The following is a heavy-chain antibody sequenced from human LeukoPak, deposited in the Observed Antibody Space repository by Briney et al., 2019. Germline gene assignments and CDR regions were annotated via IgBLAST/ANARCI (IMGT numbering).Heavy chain of an antibody. CDR2: INHSGST. J-gene: IGHJ5*02. Sequence: SETLSLTCAVYGGSFSGYYWSWIRQPPGKGLEWIGKINHSGSTNYNPSLKSRVTISVDTSKNQFSLKLSSVTAADTAVYYCARVARFLEWLSWFDPWGQGTLVTVSS. D-gene: IGHD3-3*01. V-gene: IGHV4-34*01. CDR3: ARVARFLEWLSWFDP. CDR1: GGSFSGYY.